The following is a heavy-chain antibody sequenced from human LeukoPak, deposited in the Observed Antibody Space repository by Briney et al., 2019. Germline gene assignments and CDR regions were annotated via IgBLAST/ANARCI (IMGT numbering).Heavy chain of an antibody. V-gene: IGHV4-59*01. CDR1: GGSISSYY. D-gene: IGHD5-18*01. Sequence: SETLSLTCTVSGGSISSYYWSWIRQPPGKGLECIGYIHYSGSTNYNPSLKSRVTISKDTSKNQFSLKLNSVTAADTALYYCARGTSSGYSYGYFEYYYYYMDVWGKGTTVTISS. J-gene: IGHJ6*03. CDR3: ARGTSSGYSYGYFEYYYYYMDV. CDR2: IHYSGST.